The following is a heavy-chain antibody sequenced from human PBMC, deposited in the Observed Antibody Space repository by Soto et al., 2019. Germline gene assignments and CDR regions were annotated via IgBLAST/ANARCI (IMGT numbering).Heavy chain of an antibody. V-gene: IGHV4-59*01. CDR3: ARDLETYGDYRNWFDP. CDR2: IYYSGST. Sequence: SETRSLTCTVSGGSISSYYWSWIRQPPGKGLEWIGYIYYSGSTNYNPSLKSRVTISVDTSKNQFSLKLSSVTAADTAVYYCARDLETYGDYRNWFDPWSQGTLVTVSS. CDR1: GGSISSYY. D-gene: IGHD4-17*01. J-gene: IGHJ5*02.